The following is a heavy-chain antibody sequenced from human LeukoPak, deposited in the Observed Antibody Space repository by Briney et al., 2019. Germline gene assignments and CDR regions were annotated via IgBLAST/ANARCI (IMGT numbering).Heavy chain of an antibody. J-gene: IGHJ4*02. Sequence: GASVKVSCKVSGYTLTELSMHWVRQAPGKGLEWMGGFDPEDGETIYAQKFQGRVTMTRDTSTSTVYMELSSLRSEDTAVYYCARGFKRQPFDYWGQGTLVTVSS. V-gene: IGHV1-24*01. D-gene: IGHD6-13*01. CDR2: FDPEDGET. CDR3: ARGFKRQPFDY. CDR1: GYTLTELS.